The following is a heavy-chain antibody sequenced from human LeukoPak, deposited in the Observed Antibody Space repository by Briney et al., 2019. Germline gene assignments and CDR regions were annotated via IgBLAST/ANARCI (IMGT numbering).Heavy chain of an antibody. V-gene: IGHV1-69*13. CDR3: ARDSSGLWADAFDI. CDR1: GGTFSSYA. CDR2: IIPIFGTA. Sequence: VASVKVSCKASGGTFSSYAIGWVRQAPGQGLEWMGGIIPIFGTANYAQKFQGRVTITADESTSTAYMELSSLRSEDTAVYYCARDSSGLWADAFDIWGQGTMVTVSS. J-gene: IGHJ3*02. D-gene: IGHD6-19*01.